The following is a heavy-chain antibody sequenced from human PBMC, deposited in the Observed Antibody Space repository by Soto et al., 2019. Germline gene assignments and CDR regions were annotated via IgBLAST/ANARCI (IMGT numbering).Heavy chain of an antibody. CDR1: GGSVSSSNW. CDR2: IFHSGIT. Sequence: SETLSLTCAVSGGSVSSSNWWTWVRQPAGEGLEWIGQIFHSGITSYNPSLKSRITISLDKSKNHLSLTLISVMAADTAVYYCAGHGGKFFDYWGHGTLVTVSS. D-gene: IGHD2-15*01. CDR3: AGHGGKFFDY. J-gene: IGHJ4*01. V-gene: IGHV4-4*02.